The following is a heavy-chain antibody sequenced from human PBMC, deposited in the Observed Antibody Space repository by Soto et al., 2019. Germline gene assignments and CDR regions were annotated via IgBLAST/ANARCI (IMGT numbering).Heavy chain of an antibody. D-gene: IGHD3-3*01. J-gene: IGHJ6*04. Sequence: SETLSLTCPVYGGSFSDYYWSWIRQPPGKGLEWIGEINHSGSTNYNPSLKSRVTISVHTSKNQFSLKLSSVTAAVTAVYYCARARKGSGSDYYYHYGMDVWGKGTTVTVSS. CDR2: INHSGST. CDR3: ARARKGSGSDYYYHYGMDV. V-gene: IGHV4-34*01. CDR1: GGSFSDYY.